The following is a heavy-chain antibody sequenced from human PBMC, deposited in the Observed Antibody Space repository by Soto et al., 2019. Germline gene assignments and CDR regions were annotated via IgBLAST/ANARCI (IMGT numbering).Heavy chain of an antibody. Sequence: QVQLVQSGAEVKKPGSSVKVSCKASGGTFSSYAISWVRQAPGQGLEWMGGIIPIFGPANYAQKFQGRVTIIAAQSTGTAYMELFSLRFEDTSGYYCAGYLQLWPNALDYWGQGTPVTVSS. J-gene: IGHJ4*02. CDR3: AGYLQLWPNALDY. D-gene: IGHD5-18*01. CDR2: IIPIFGPA. CDR1: GGTFSSYA. V-gene: IGHV1-69*19.